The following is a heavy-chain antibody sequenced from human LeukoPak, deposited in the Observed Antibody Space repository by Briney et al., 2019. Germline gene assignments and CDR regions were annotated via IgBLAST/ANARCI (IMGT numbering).Heavy chain of an antibody. J-gene: IGHJ3*02. D-gene: IGHD3-10*01. CDR2: IYHSGST. CDR1: GYSISSGYY. V-gene: IGHV4-38-2*02. Sequence: SETLSLTCTVSGYSISSGYYWGWIRQPPGKGLEWIGSIYHSGSTYYNPSLKSRVTISVDTSKNQFSLKLSSVTAADTAVYYCARFSRPGTGAFDIWGQGTMVTVSS. CDR3: ARFSRPGTGAFDI.